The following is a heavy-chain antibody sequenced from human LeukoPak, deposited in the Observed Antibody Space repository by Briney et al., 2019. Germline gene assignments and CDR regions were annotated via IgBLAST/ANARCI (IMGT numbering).Heavy chain of an antibody. CDR2: IYYSGST. V-gene: IGHV4-31*03. Sequence: PPQTLSLTCTVSGGSISSGGYYWSWIRQHPGKGLEWIGYIYYSGSTYYNPSLKSRVTISVDTSKNQFSLKLSSVTAADTAVYYCARARAMARGVMAWFDPWGQGTLVTVSS. CDR3: ARARAMARGVMAWFDP. J-gene: IGHJ5*02. D-gene: IGHD3-10*01. CDR1: GGSISSGGYY.